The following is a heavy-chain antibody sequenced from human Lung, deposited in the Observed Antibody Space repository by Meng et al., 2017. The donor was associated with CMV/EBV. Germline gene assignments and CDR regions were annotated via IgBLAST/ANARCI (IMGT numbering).Heavy chain of an antibody. CDR2: ITGDSTYK. Sequence: GEXXTISCEASGFTFSSYWMTWVRQAPGKGLEWVSSITGDSTYKHYADSLKGRFTISRDNAKNSLYLQMNSLRAEDTAVYYCARDSDDYDFWSAYYTDAFDFXGQGXMVTVSS. CDR3: ARDSDDYDFWSAYYTDAFDF. V-gene: IGHV3-21*01. CDR1: GFTFSSYW. J-gene: IGHJ3*01. D-gene: IGHD3-3*01.